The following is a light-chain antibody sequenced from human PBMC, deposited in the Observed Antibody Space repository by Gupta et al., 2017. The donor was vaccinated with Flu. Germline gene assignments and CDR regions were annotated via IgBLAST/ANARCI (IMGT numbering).Light chain of an antibody. V-gene: IGLV3-25*03. CDR3: QSADNSGTYVV. J-gene: IGLJ2*01. Sequence: SYELTQPPSVSALPGQTARLTCSGDALPNQYAYWYQQKPGQAPVLVMKIDNERPSGIPERFSGSSSETKVTLTITSVQAEDEADYYCQSADNSGTYVVFGGGTKLTVL. CDR2: IDN. CDR1: ALPNQY.